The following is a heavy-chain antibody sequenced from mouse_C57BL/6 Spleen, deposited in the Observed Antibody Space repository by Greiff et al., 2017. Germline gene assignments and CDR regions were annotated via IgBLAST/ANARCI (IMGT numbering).Heavy chain of an antibody. CDR1: GYTFTDYY. V-gene: IGHV1-26*01. CDR2: INPNNGGT. D-gene: IGHD2-1*01. CDR3: ARPPGGNYVGYFDY. J-gene: IGHJ2*01. Sequence: EVQLQQSGPELVKPGASVKISCKASGYTFTDYYMNWVKQSHGKSLEWIGDINPNNGGTSYNQKFKGKATLTVDKSSSTAYMELRSLTSEGSAVYYCARPPGGNYVGYFDYWGQGTTLTVSS.